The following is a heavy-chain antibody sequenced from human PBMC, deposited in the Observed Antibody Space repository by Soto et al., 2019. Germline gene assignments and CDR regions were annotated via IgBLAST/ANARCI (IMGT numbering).Heavy chain of an antibody. V-gene: IGHV3-15*01. J-gene: IGHJ3*02. Sequence: GESLKISCAASGFTFSNAWMSWVRQAPGKGLEWVGRIKSKTDGGTTDYAAPVKGRFTISRDDSKNTLYLQMNSLKTEDTAVYYCTTDGLTNLGKGAFDIWGQGTMVTVSS. D-gene: IGHD7-27*01. CDR1: GFTFSNAW. CDR3: TTDGLTNLGKGAFDI. CDR2: IKSKTDGGTT.